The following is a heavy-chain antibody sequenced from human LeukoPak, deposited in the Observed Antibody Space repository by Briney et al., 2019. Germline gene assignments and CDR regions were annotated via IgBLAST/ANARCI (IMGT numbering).Heavy chain of an antibody. J-gene: IGHJ4*02. D-gene: IGHD6-19*01. Sequence: SETLSLTCTVSGGSISSSSYYWGWIRQPPGKGLEWIGSIYYSGSTYYNPSLKSRVTISVDTSKNQFSLKLSSVTAADAAVYYCARVMINPDPIAVAGPLFDYWGQGTLVTVSS. V-gene: IGHV4-39*07. CDR3: ARVMINPDPIAVAGPLFDY. CDR1: GGSISSSSYY. CDR2: IYYSGST.